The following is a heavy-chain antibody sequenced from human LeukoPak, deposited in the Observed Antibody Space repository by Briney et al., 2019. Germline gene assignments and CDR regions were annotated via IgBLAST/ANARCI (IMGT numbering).Heavy chain of an antibody. CDR1: GGSISSGSYY. CDR3: ARAPLDYGDYVYYFDY. D-gene: IGHD4-17*01. V-gene: IGHV4-61*02. Sequence: SETLSLTCTVSGGSISSGSYYWSWIRQPAGKGLEWIGRIYTSGSTNYNPSPKGRVTISVDTSKNQFSLKLSSVTAADTAVYYCARAPLDYGDYVYYFDYWGQGTLVTVSS. CDR2: IYTSGST. J-gene: IGHJ4*02.